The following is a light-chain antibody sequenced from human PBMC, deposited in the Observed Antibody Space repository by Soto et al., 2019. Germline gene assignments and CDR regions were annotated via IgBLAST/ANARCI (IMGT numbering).Light chain of an antibody. Sequence: GDRLIITCRASQSISRWLAWYQQRAERAPKLLIYDASRLKSGVPSRFSGRASGTEFPITISSLQPDDFASYYCQRYNNYSTFGQGTKVDIK. CDR2: DAS. V-gene: IGKV1-5*01. CDR1: QSISRW. CDR3: QRYNNYST. J-gene: IGKJ1*01.